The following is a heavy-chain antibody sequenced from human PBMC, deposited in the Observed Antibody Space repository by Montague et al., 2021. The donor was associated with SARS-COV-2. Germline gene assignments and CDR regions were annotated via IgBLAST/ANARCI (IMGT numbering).Heavy chain of an antibody. CDR2: INHSGST. CDR3: ARGQVTIFGVLIVHPAAGALDI. V-gene: IGHV4-34*01. Sequence: SETLSLTCAVYDGSFSGYYWSWIRQPPGKGLERIGEINHSGSTNYNPSLKSRVTISVDTSKNQFSLKLNSVSAADTAVYYCARGQVTIFGVLIVHPAAGALDIWGQGTMVTVSS. CDR1: DGSFSGYY. J-gene: IGHJ3*02. D-gene: IGHD3-3*01.